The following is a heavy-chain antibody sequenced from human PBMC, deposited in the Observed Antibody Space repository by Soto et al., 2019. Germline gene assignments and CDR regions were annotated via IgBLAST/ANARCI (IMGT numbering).Heavy chain of an antibody. V-gene: IGHV3-23*01. CDR3: AGPGYSSQDY. D-gene: IGHD5-18*01. CDR2: ISGSGGDT. CDR1: GFTFSSFA. J-gene: IGHJ4*02. Sequence: LRLSCAASGFTFSSFALSWVRQAPGKGLQWVSAISGSGGDTDYADSVKGRFTISRDNSKNTLFLQMNSLRAEDTAIYYCAGPGYSSQDYWGQGTMVTVSS.